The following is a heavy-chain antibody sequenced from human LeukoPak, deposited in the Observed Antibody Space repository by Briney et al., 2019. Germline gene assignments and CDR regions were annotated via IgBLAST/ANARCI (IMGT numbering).Heavy chain of an antibody. J-gene: IGHJ4*02. CDR3: ARDLALDYYDSSGLDY. CDR1: GYTFTGYY. Sequence: ASVKVSCKASGYTFTGYYMHWVRQPPGQGLEWMGRINPNSGGTNYAQKFQGRVTMTRDTSISTAYMELSRLRSDDTAVYYCARDLALDYYDSSGLDYWGQGTLVTVSS. V-gene: IGHV1-2*06. D-gene: IGHD3-22*01. CDR2: INPNSGGT.